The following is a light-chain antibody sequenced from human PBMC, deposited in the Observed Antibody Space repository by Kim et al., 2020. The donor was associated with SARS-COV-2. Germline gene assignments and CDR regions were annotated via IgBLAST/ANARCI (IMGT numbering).Light chain of an antibody. V-gene: IGLV2-23*02. J-gene: IGLJ3*02. CDR2: EVS. CDR3: CSYAGSSTWV. Sequence: GQSITISCTGTGSDVRTYNLVSWYQQHRGKAPIVMIYEVSKRPSGVSDRFSGSKSGNTASLTISALQTEDEADYYCCSYAGSSTWVFGGGTQLTVL. CDR1: GSDVRTYNL.